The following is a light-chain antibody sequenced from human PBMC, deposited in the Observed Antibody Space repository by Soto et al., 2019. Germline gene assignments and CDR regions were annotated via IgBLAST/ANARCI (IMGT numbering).Light chain of an antibody. CDR2: EVS. CDR3: TSYTSSNTLDWV. J-gene: IGLJ3*02. CDR1: SSDVGGYNY. Sequence: QSVLTQPASVSGSPGQSITISCTGTSSDVGGYNYVSWYQQHPGKAPKLMIYEVSNRPSGVSNRFSGSKSGNTASLTISGLQAEDEADYYCTSYTSSNTLDWVFGGGTKVTVL. V-gene: IGLV2-14*01.